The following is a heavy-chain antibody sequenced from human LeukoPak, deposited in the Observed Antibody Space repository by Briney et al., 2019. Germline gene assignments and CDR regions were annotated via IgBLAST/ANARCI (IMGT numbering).Heavy chain of an antibody. CDR1: GGSFSGYY. CDR2: INHSGST. V-gene: IGHV4-34*01. D-gene: IGHD1-26*01. J-gene: IGHJ4*02. CDR3: ARVVGATLSAEIDDD. Sequence: PSETLSLTCAVYGGSFSGYYWSWIRQPPGKGLEWIGEINHSGSTNYNPSLKSRVTISVDTSKNQFSLKLSSVTAADTAVYYCARVVGATLSAEIDDDWGQGTLVTVSS.